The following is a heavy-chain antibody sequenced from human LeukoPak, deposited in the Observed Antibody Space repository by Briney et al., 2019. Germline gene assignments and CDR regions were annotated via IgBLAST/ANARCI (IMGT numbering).Heavy chain of an antibody. V-gene: IGHV3-74*01. CDR3: GRNVDNWNYVDY. CDR2: INSDGNII. D-gene: IGHD3-10*02. CDR1: GFTFSTYW. J-gene: IGHJ4*02. Sequence: GGSLRLSCAASGFTFSTYWMHWVRQVPGKGLVWVTRINSDGNIITYADSVKGRFTISRDNARNMVYLQMNSLRAEDTAMYFCGRNVDNWNYVDYWGQGTLVTVSS.